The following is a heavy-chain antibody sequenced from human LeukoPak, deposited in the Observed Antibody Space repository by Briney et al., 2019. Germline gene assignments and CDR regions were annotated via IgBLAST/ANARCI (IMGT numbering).Heavy chain of an antibody. J-gene: IGHJ4*02. CDR2: ISSSGSTI. D-gene: IGHD6-6*01. CDR1: GFTFSSYE. V-gene: IGHV3-48*03. Sequence: GGSLRFSCAASGFTFSSYEMNWVRQAPGKGLEWVSYISSSGSTIYYADSVKGRFTISRDNAKNSLYLQMNSLRAEDTAVYYCARLGRPGYFDYWGQGTLVTVSS. CDR3: ARLGRPGYFDY.